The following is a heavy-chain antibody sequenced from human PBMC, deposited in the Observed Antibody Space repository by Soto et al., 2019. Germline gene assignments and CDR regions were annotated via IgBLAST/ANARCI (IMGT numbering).Heavy chain of an antibody. J-gene: IGHJ4*02. CDR2: IKSKTDGGTT. CDR1: GFTFSNAW. V-gene: IGHV3-15*07. D-gene: IGHD4-17*01. CDR3: TTSSPTNDYGAKRRWVYRSGSDY. Sequence: EVQLVESGGGLVKPGGSLRLSCAASGFTFSNAWMNWVRQAPGKGLEWVGRIKSKTDGGTTDYAAPVKGRFTISRDESKDTLYLQMNSLNTEDTAVYYCTTSSPTNDYGAKRRWVYRSGSDYWGQGTLVTVSS.